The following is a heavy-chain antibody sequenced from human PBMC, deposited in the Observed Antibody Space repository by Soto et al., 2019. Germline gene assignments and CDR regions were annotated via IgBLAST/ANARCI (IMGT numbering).Heavy chain of an antibody. CDR1: GFTFSSYE. J-gene: IGHJ4*02. CDR2: ISTSGSAI. D-gene: IGHD2-2*01. CDR3: ARRFCSTTSCYLPSDY. Sequence: EVQLVESGGGLVQPGGSLRCSCTASGFTFSSYEMNWVRQAPGKGLEWLSYISTSGSAIYYADFVKGRFTISRDNSKNSLYLQMNSLRAEDTAVYYCARRFCSTTSCYLPSDYCGQGTLVTVSS. V-gene: IGHV3-48*03.